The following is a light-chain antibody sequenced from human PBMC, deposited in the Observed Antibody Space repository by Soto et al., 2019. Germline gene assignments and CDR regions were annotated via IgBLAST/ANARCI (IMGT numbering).Light chain of an antibody. CDR2: GSS. Sequence: EIVLTQSPGTLSLSPGERATLSCRASQSVSSNYLAWYQQKPGQAPRLLIYGSSSRATGIPDRFSGGGSGTDFTLAISRLEPEDFAVYFCQQYCSAPPFTFGQGTKVEIK. CDR1: QSVSSNY. V-gene: IGKV3-20*01. CDR3: QQYCSAPPFT. J-gene: IGKJ2*01.